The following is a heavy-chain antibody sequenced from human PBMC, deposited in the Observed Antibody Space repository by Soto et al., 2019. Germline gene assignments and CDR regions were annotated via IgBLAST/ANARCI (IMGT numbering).Heavy chain of an antibody. CDR3: ARLGGVPSSRPGIAN. J-gene: IGHJ4*02. CDR1: GGSISGNYYY. CDR2: ISYSGTT. D-gene: IGHD6-13*01. V-gene: IGHV4-39*01. Sequence: SETLSLTCTVSGGSISGNYYYWAWIRQPPGKGLEWIGSISYSGTTNSNPSLQSRITISVDTSKNQFSLRLSSVSAIDTAVYYCARLGGVPSSRPGIANWGPGTLVTVSS.